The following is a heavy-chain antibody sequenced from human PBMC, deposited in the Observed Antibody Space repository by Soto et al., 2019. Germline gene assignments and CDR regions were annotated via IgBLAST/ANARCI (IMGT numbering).Heavy chain of an antibody. CDR2: IGGSGGST. CDR3: AKDHDSSGYYLPYFDY. CDR1: GFTFSSYD. D-gene: IGHD3-22*01. J-gene: IGHJ4*02. V-gene: IGHV3-23*01. Sequence: PGGSLRLSCAASGFTFSSYDMSWVRQAPGKGLEWVSSIGGSGGSTYYADSVKGRFTISRDNSKNTLYLQMNSLRAEDTAVYYCAKDHDSSGYYLPYFDYWGRGTPVTVSS.